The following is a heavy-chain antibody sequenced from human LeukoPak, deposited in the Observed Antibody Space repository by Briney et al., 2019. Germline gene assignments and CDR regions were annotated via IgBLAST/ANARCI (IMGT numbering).Heavy chain of an antibody. J-gene: IGHJ3*02. CDR3: ARGLRNTDTFDI. Sequence: GGSLRLSCAASGFTFSSYAMSWVRQAPGKGLEWVSAIVGSGVNTYYADSVKGRFTISRDNSKNTVYLQMNSLRAEDTAVYYRARGLRNTDTFDIWGQGTMVTVSS. V-gene: IGHV3-23*01. CDR2: IVGSGVNT. CDR1: GFTFSSYA.